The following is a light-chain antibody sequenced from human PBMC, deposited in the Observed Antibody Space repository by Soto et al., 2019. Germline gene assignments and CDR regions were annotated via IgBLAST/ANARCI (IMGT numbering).Light chain of an antibody. CDR3: QTWGTGIPWV. CDR1: SGHSSYA. V-gene: IGLV4-69*01. J-gene: IGLJ3*02. CDR2: LNSDGSH. Sequence: QLVLTQSPSASASLGASVKLTCTLSSGHSSYAIAWHQQQPEKGPRYLIKLNSDGSHSKGDGIPGRFSGSSSGAERYLTISSLQSEDEADYYCQTWGTGIPWVFGGGTKLTVL.